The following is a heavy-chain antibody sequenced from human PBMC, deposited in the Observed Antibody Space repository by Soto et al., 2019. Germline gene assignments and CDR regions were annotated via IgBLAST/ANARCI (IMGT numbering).Heavy chain of an antibody. CDR1: GGTFSSYA. CDR2: IIPIFGTA. V-gene: IGHV1-69*06. CDR3: ARDGTVTNSRGKAFDI. Sequence: SVKVSCKASGGTFSSYAISWVRQAPGQGLEWMGGIIPIFGTANYAQKFQGRVTITADKSTSTAYMELSSLRSEDTAVYYCARDGTVTNSRGKAFDIWGPGTMVTVSS. D-gene: IGHD4-17*01. J-gene: IGHJ3*02.